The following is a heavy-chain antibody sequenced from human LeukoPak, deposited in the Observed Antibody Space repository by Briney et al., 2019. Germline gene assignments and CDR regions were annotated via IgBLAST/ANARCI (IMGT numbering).Heavy chain of an antibody. CDR1: GFTFSSYS. J-gene: IGHJ4*02. CDR2: ISGSSSYI. D-gene: IGHD1-14*01. CDR3: ARDTGPDLDY. Sequence: PGGSLRLSCVASGFTFSSYSMNWLRQAPGKGLEWVSCISGSSSYISYADSVKGRFTISRDNAKNSVYLQMNSLRAEDTAVYYCARDTGPDLDYWGQGTLVTVSS. V-gene: IGHV3-21*01.